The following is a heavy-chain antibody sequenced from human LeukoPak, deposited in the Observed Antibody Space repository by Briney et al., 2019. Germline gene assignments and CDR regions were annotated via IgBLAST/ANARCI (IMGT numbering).Heavy chain of an antibody. Sequence: GGSLRLSCAASRFTFSNYAMSWVRQAPGKGLEWVSGISGSGSSTYYADSVKGRFTISRDNSKNTLYLQMNSLRAEDTAVYYCAKDSSLRLTQRGYFDYWGQGTLVTVSS. V-gene: IGHV3-23*01. CDR3: AKDSSLRLTQRGYFDY. D-gene: IGHD3-16*01. CDR2: ISGSGSST. J-gene: IGHJ4*02. CDR1: RFTFSNYA.